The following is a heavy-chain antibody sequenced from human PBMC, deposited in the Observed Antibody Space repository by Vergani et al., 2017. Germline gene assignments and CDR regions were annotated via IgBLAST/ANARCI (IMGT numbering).Heavy chain of an antibody. CDR2: VYTSGMT. D-gene: IGHD2-15*01. CDR1: GGSINTGAYY. J-gene: IGHJ3*01. CDR3: ARRSGGYYSGGKVHPLRTAFDV. V-gene: IGHV4-61*02. Sequence: QVQLQESGPRLVRPSQTLSLTCTVSGGSINTGAYYWSWIRQPAGKGLEWIGRVYTSGMTNYNPSLKSRVTILVDRSKSQLSLKLTSVTAGDTAVYFCARRSGGYYSGGKVHPLRTAFDVWGHGTVVTVSS.